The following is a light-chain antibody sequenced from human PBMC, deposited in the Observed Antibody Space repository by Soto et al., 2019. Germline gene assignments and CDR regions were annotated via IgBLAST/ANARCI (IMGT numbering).Light chain of an antibody. CDR2: ETS. J-gene: IGKJ5*01. CDR1: HSFDSSY. Sequence: EVVLTQSPGALSLSPGERATPSCRASHSFDSSYFAWYQQRPGQAPRLLIYETSSRATGIPDRFSGSGSGTDFTLTVSRLEPEDFALYYCQHYVERSPITFGQGTRLEIK. V-gene: IGKV3-20*01. CDR3: QHYVERSPIT.